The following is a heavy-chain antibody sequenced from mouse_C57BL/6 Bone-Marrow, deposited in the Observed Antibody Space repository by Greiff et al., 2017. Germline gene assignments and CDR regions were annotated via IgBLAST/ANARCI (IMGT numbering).Heavy chain of an antibody. CDR2: IHPSDSDT. CDR1: GYTFTSYW. V-gene: IGHV1-74*01. CDR3: AIPSGAYYRDYRAWFAY. D-gene: IGHD2-5*01. Sequence: QVQLQQPGAELVKPGASVKVSCKASGYTFTSYWMHWVKQRPGPGLEWIGRIHPSDSDTNYNQKFKGKATLTVDKSSSTAYMQLSSLTSGDSAVYYCAIPSGAYYRDYRAWFAYWGQGTLVTVSA. J-gene: IGHJ3*01.